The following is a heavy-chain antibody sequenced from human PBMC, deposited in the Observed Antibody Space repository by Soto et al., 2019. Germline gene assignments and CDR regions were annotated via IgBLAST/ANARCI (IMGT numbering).Heavy chain of an antibody. CDR2: IYYSGST. D-gene: IGHD6-13*01. CDR1: GGSISSSSYY. CDR3: ARTPPCIAAAAPAYNWFDP. Sequence: PSETLSLTCTVSGGSISSSSYYWGWIRQPPGKGLEWIGSIYYSGSTYYNPSLKSRVTISVDTSKNQFSLKLSSVTAADTAVYYCARTPPCIAAAAPAYNWFDPWGQGTLVTVSS. V-gene: IGHV4-39*01. J-gene: IGHJ5*02.